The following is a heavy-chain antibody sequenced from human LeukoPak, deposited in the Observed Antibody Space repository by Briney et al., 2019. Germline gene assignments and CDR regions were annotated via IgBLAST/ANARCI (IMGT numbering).Heavy chain of an antibody. D-gene: IGHD4-17*01. CDR2: ISGDGGRR. J-gene: IGHJ4*02. V-gene: IGHV3-43*02. CDR1: GFIFDDYV. CDR3: AKDLVTTRLHLFDS. Sequence: HPGGSLRLSCAASGFIFDDYVIHWVRQAPGKGLEWVSLISGDGGRRYYADSVKGRFTISRDNRKNSLYLQMDSLRIEDTALYYCAKDLVTTRLHLFDSWGQGTLVTVSS.